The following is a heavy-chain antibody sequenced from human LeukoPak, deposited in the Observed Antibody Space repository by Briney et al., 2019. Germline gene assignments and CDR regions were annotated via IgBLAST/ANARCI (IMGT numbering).Heavy chain of an antibody. CDR2: IYYSGST. CDR1: GGSISTYY. V-gene: IGHV4-59*01. J-gene: IGHJ5*02. Sequence: SETLPLTCTVSGGSISTYYWSWIRQPPGKGLEWIGYIYYSGSTNYNPSLKSRVTISVDTSKNQFSLKLSSVTAADTAVYYCARDPSTNWFDPWGQGTLVTVSS. CDR3: ARDPSTNWFDP. D-gene: IGHD2-2*01.